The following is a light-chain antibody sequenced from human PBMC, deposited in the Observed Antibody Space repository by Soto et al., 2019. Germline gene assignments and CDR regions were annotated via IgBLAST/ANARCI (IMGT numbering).Light chain of an antibody. CDR3: RSYTDTSTYV. J-gene: IGLJ1*01. Sequence: QSVLTQPASVSGSPGQSITISCTGTSSDVGGYNYVFWYQQPPGKARKLLIYEVSNRPSGVSNRFSGSKSGNTASLTISTLQADDEADYYCRSYTDTSTYVNGTGTKVTVL. CDR2: EVS. V-gene: IGLV2-14*01. CDR1: SSDVGGYNY.